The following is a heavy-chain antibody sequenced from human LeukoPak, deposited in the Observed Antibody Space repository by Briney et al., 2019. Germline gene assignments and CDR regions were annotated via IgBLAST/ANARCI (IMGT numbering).Heavy chain of an antibody. CDR1: GASISSYY. Sequence: PSETLSLICTASGASISSYYWSWIRQPPGKGLEWIGDIYYSGSIKYNPSLKSRVTMSVDTSKNQFSLKLSSVTAADTAIYYCARENPSGYYNRPIDYWGQGTLVTVSS. CDR2: IYYSGSI. D-gene: IGHD3-22*01. CDR3: ARENPSGYYNRPIDY. J-gene: IGHJ4*02. V-gene: IGHV4-59*01.